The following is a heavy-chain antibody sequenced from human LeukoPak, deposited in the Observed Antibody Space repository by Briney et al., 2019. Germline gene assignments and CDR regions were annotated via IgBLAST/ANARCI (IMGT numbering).Heavy chain of an antibody. D-gene: IGHD1-1*01. Sequence: ASVTVSCTASGYIFNTHTVHWVRQAPGERLEWMGRISAGDGNIVYSQNFQGRVTITRDTSASTAYMELSTLTSEDTAVYYCARDGMSQAPYGMDIWGQGTTVTVSS. CDR2: ISAGDGNI. V-gene: IGHV1-3*01. CDR1: GYIFNTHT. CDR3: ARDGMSQAPYGMDI. J-gene: IGHJ6*02.